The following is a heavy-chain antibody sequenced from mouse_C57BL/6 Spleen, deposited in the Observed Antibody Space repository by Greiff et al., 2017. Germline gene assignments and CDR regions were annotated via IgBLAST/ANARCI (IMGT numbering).Heavy chain of an antibody. Sequence: VQLQQSGPELVKPGASVKIPCKASGYTFTDYNMDWVKQSHGKSLEWIGDINPNNGGTIYNQKFKGKATLTVDKSSSTAYMELRSLTSEDTAVYYCAIYYGNWYFDVWGTGTTVTVSS. J-gene: IGHJ1*03. CDR2: INPNNGGT. V-gene: IGHV1-18*01. D-gene: IGHD2-1*01. CDR3: AIYYGNWYFDV. CDR1: GYTFTDYN.